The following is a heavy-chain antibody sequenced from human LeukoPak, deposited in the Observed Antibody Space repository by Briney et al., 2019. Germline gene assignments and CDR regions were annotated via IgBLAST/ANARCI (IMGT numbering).Heavy chain of an antibody. CDR3: ARLKAGYWYFDL. CDR1: GVSISSSSYY. Sequence: SETLSLTCTASGVSISSSSYYWVWIRQPPGKGLECIGTIYYSGSTYYNPSLKSRVTISVDTSKNQFSLRLSFVTAADTAVYYCARLKAGYWYFDLWGRGTLVTVSS. D-gene: IGHD6-19*01. CDR2: IYYSGST. V-gene: IGHV4-39*01. J-gene: IGHJ2*01.